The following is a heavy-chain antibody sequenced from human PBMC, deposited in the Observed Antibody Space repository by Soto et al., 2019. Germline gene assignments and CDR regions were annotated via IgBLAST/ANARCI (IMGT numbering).Heavy chain of an antibody. Sequence: ASVKVSCKASGYTFTSYGISWVRQAPGQGLEWMGWISAYNGNTNYAQKLQGRVTMTTDTSTSTAYMELRSLRSDDTAVYYCARDVFKRITAPRDAFAFRVRGAMDT. D-gene: IGHD3-3*01. V-gene: IGHV1-18*04. CDR3: ARDVFKRITAPRDAFAF. CDR1: GYTFTSYG. J-gene: IGHJ3*01. CDR2: ISAYNGNT.